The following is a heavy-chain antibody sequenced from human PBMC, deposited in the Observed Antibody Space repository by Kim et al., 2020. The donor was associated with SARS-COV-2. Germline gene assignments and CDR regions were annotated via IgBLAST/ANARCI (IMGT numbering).Heavy chain of an antibody. J-gene: IGHJ3*02. D-gene: IGHD2-15*01. Sequence: NPSLNGRVTISVETPRNQFSLEMSSVTAADTAVYYCARAERIVGVVEAFDIWGQGTMVTVSS. V-gene: IGHV4-31*02. CDR3: ARAERIVGVVEAFDI.